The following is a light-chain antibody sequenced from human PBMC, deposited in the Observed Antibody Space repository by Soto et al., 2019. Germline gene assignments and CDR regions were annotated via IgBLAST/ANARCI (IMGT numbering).Light chain of an antibody. CDR1: SSDVGGYNY. CDR3: SSYTSSSTLV. CDR2: DVS. J-gene: IGLJ2*01. V-gene: IGLV2-14*01. Sequence: QSALTQPASVSGSPGQSITISCNGTSSDVGGYNYVSWYQQHPGKAPKLMIYDVSNRPSGVSNRFSGSKSGNTASLTISGLQAEDEADYYCSSYTSSSTLVFGGGTK.